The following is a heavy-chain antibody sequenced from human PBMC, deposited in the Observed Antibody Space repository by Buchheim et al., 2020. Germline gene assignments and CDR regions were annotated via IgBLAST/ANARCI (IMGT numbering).Heavy chain of an antibody. CDR3: ARAVFWSGLVDY. Sequence: QVQLQQWGAGLLKPSETLSLTCAVYGGPFSGYYWSWIRQPPGKGLEWIGEINHSGSTNYNPSLKSRVTISVDTSKNQFSLKLSSVTAADTAVYYCARAVFWSGLVDYWGQGTL. J-gene: IGHJ4*02. CDR2: INHSGST. D-gene: IGHD3-3*01. V-gene: IGHV4-34*01. CDR1: GGPFSGYY.